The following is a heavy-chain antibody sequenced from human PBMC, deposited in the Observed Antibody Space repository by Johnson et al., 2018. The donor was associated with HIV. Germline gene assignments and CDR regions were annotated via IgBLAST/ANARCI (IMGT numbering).Heavy chain of an antibody. V-gene: IGHV3-53*01. CDR3: ATLSGSYYAFDI. CDR2: IYSGGST. J-gene: IGHJ3*02. CDR1: GFTVSSNY. D-gene: IGHD2-15*01. Sequence: VQLVESGGGLIQPGGSLRLSCAASGFTVSSNYMSWVRQAPGKWLEWVSVIYSGGSTYYAASVKGRFTISRDNSKFTLYLQMNSLRAEDTAVYYCATLSGSYYAFDIWGQGTMVTVSS.